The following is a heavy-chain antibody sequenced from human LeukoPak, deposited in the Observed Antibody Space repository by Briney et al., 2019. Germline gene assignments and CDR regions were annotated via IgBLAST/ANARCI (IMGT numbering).Heavy chain of an antibody. D-gene: IGHD3-10*01. V-gene: IGHV3-7*04. CDR1: GFTFSSYW. CDR2: IKHYGSEK. CDR3: ARDLSYHGSGSYDC. Sequence: GGSLRLSCVASGFTFSSYWMSWVRQAPGKGLEWVASIKHYGSEKYYVDSVKGRFTISRDNANNSLYLQVNSLRAEDTAVYYCARDLSYHGSGSYDCWGQGTLVTVSS. J-gene: IGHJ4*02.